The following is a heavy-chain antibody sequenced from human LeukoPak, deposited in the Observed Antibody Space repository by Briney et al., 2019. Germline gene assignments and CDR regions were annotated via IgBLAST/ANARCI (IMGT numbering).Heavy chain of an antibody. CDR2: IHPDGSIT. CDR1: GFTISNYW. J-gene: IGHJ5*02. CDR3: APQQTYSPYNWFDP. V-gene: IGHV3-74*03. Sequence: PGGSLRLSCVGCGFTISNYWVHWVRHAPGTGVVWVSCIHPDGSITAYADSVKGLFTITRDNAKNTLYLQMNSLRAEDTAVYYCAPQQTYSPYNWFDPWGQGTLVTVSS. D-gene: IGHD5-12*01.